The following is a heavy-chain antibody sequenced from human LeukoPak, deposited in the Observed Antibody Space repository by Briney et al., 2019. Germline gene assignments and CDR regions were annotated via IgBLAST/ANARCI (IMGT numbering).Heavy chain of an antibody. CDR1: GGSISGSSYY. CDR3: ARRGTYSGFDP. CDR2: IYYSGST. D-gene: IGHD1-7*01. Sequence: PSETLSLTCTVSGGSISGSSYYWGWIRQPPGKGLEWIGSIYYSGSTYYNPSLKSRVTISVDTSKNQFSLKLSSVTAADTAVYYCARRGTYSGFDPWGQGTLVTVSS. V-gene: IGHV4-39*01. J-gene: IGHJ5*02.